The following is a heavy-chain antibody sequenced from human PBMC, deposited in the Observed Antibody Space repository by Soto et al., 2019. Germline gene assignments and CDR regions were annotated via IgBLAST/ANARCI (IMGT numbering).Heavy chain of an antibody. D-gene: IGHD1-20*01. Sequence: GGSLRLSCAASGFTFSNAWINWVRQVPGKGLEWVGRIKSKTDGGTTDFAAPVKGRFAISRDDSKNMVYLQMNSLKTEDTAVYYCSSDAYMAIGCFGFDYWGHGTLVTVSS. CDR1: GFTFSNAW. CDR2: IKSKTDGGTT. CDR3: SSDAYMAIGCFGFDY. J-gene: IGHJ4*01. V-gene: IGHV3-15*07.